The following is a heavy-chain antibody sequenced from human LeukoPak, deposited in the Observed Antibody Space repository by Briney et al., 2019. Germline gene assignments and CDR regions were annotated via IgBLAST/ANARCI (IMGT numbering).Heavy chain of an antibody. CDR1: GFTVSSNY. CDR3: ARGVSLVESTDY. D-gene: IGHD2-2*01. J-gene: IGHJ4*02. CDR2: IYSGGST. Sequence: TGGSLRLSGAASGFTVSSNYMSWVRQAPGKRLEWVSVIYSGGSTYYADSVKGRFTISRDNSKNTLYLQMNSLRAEDTAVYYCARGVSLVESTDYWGQGALVTVSS. V-gene: IGHV3-66*01.